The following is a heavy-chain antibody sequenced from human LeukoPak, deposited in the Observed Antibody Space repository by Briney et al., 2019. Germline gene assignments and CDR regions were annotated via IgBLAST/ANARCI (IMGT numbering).Heavy chain of an antibody. CDR1: GYTFTGYY. J-gene: IGHJ5*02. V-gene: IGHV1-2*06. D-gene: IGHD1-1*01. CDR2: INPNSGGT. CDR3: ARDREPQTGFDP. Sequence: ASVKVSCKASGYTFTGYYMHWVRQAPGQGLEWMGRINPNSGGTNYAQKFQGRVTMTRDTSISTAYMELSRLRSDDTAVYYCARDREPQTGFDPWGQGTLATVSS.